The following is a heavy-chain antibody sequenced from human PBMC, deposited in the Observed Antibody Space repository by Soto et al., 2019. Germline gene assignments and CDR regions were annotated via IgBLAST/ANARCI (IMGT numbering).Heavy chain of an antibody. CDR1: GFTFSSYS. D-gene: IGHD1-26*01. CDR3: ATEEGLLNWFDP. J-gene: IGHJ5*02. CDR2: ISSSSSTI. Sequence: EVQLVESGGGLVQPGGSLRLSCAASGFTFSSYSMNWVRQAPGKGLEWVSYISSSSSTIYYADSVKGRFTISRDNAKNSLYLQMNILRAEDTAVYYYATEEGLLNWFDPWGQGTLVTVSS. V-gene: IGHV3-48*01.